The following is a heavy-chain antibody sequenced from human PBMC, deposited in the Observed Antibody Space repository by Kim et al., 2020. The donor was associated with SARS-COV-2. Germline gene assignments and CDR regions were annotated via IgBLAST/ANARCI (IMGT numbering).Heavy chain of an antibody. V-gene: IGHV3-30*18. Sequence: GGSLRLSCAASGFTFSSYGMHWVRQAPGKGLEWVAVISYDGSNKYYADSVKGRFTISRDNSKNTLYLQMNSLRAEDTAVYYCAKDVSAWFGYDAFDIWGQGTMVTVSS. CDR1: GFTFSSYG. D-gene: IGHD3-10*01. CDR3: AKDVSAWFGYDAFDI. J-gene: IGHJ3*02. CDR2: ISYDGSNK.